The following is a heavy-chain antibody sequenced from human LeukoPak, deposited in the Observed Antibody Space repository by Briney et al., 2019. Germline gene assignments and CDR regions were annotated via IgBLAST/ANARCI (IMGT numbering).Heavy chain of an antibody. V-gene: IGHV3-30*18. J-gene: IGHJ4*02. CDR1: GITFSSYG. Sequence: PGRSLRLSRAASGITFSSYGMHWVRQAPGKGLEWVAVISYDGSNKYYADSVKGRFTISRDNSKNTLYLQMNSLRAEDTAVYYCAKDILAVVDEKDLNYFDYWGQGTLVTVSS. CDR2: ISYDGSNK. D-gene: IGHD2-15*01. CDR3: AKDILAVVDEKDLNYFDY.